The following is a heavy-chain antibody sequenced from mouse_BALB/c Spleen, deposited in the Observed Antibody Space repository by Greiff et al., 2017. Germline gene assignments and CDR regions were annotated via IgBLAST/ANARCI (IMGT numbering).Heavy chain of an antibody. CDR3: ASTEENYAMDY. CDR1: GFNIKDTY. CDR2: IDPANGNT. J-gene: IGHJ4*01. Sequence: EVKLVESGAELVKPGASVKLSCTASGFNIKDTYMHWVKQRPEQGLEWIGRIDPANGNTKYDPKFQGKATITADTSSNTAYLQLSSLTSEDTAVYYCASTEENYAMDYWGQGTSVTVSS. V-gene: IGHV14-3*02.